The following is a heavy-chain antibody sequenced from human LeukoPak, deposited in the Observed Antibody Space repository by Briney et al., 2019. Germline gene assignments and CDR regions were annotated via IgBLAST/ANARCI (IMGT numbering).Heavy chain of an antibody. CDR1: GYTFTNYY. CDR2: INPSGGTT. J-gene: IGHJ4*02. V-gene: IGHV1-46*01. CDR3: ARGAGYYDFWSGYYRYYFDY. D-gene: IGHD3-3*01. Sequence: ASVKVSCKASGYTFTNYYMHWVRQAPGQGLEWMGIINPSGGTTSYAQKFQGRVTITRNTSISTAYMELSSLRSEDTAVYYCARGAGYYDFWSGYYRYYFDYWGQGTLVTVSS.